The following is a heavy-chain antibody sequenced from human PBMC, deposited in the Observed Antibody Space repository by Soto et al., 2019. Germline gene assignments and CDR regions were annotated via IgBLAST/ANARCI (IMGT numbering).Heavy chain of an antibody. CDR2: MNPNSGNT. Sequence: QVQLVQSGAEVKKPGASVKVSCKASGYTFTSYDLNWVRQATGQGLEWMGWMNPNSGNTGYAQKFQGRVTMTRHTSRGTAYMELSSLISEDTAVYYCARTLYGDNVDYWGQGTLVTVSS. V-gene: IGHV1-8*01. J-gene: IGHJ4*02. CDR1: GYTFTSYD. CDR3: ARTLYGDNVDY. D-gene: IGHD4-17*01.